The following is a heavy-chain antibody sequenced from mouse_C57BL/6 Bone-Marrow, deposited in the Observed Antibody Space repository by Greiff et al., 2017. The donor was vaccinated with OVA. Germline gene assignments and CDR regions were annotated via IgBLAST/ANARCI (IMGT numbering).Heavy chain of an antibody. CDR2: IWSGGST. CDR3: ARNSYYSNYFDY. V-gene: IGHV2-2*01. J-gene: IGHJ2*01. Sequence: VHLVESGPGLVQPSQSLSITCTVSGFSLTSYGVHWVRQSPGKGLEWLGVIWSGGSTDYNAAFISRLSISKDNSKSQVFFKMNSLQADDTAIYYCARNSYYSNYFDYWGQGTTLTVSS. D-gene: IGHD2-5*01. CDR1: GFSLTSYG.